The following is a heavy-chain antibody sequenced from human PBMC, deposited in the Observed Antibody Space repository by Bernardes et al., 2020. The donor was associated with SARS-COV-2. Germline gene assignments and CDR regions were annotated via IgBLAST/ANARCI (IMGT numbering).Heavy chain of an antibody. Sequence: LRLSCAASGFTFSGYTMNWVRQAPGKGLEWVSSISTSSSYIYYADSVKGRFTISRDNAKNSMYLQMNSLRAEDTAVYFCARDRIWGQISCSSSSCYFDSWGQGTLVTVSS. J-gene: IGHJ4*02. CDR3: ARDRIWGQISCSSSSCYFDS. V-gene: IGHV3-21*01. D-gene: IGHD2-2*01. CDR2: ISTSSSYI. CDR1: GFTFSGYT.